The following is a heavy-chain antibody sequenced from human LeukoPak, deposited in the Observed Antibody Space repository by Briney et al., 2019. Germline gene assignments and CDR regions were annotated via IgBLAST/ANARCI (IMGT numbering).Heavy chain of an antibody. CDR3: ARVDPQGYYYYMDV. CDR1: GFTFSSYS. D-gene: IGHD2-2*03. Sequence: GGSLRLSCAASGFTFSSYSMNWVRQAPGKGLEGVSYISRSSSTIYYADSVKGRVTISRDNAKISLYLQMNSLRAEDTAVYYCARVDPQGYYYYMDVWGKGTTVTVSS. CDR2: ISRSSSTI. J-gene: IGHJ6*03. V-gene: IGHV3-48*04.